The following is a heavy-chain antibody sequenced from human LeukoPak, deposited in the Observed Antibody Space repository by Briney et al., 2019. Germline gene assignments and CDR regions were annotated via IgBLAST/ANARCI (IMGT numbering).Heavy chain of an antibody. V-gene: IGHV1-18*01. CDR3: ARDTHYYGSGTNWFDP. D-gene: IGHD3-10*01. CDR2: ISAYNGNT. CDR1: GHTFTSYG. J-gene: IGHJ5*02. Sequence: ASVKVSCKASGHTFTSYGISWVRQAPGQGLEWMGWISAYNGNTNYAQKLQGRVTMTTDTSTSTAYMELRSLRSDDTAVYYCARDTHYYGSGTNWFDPWGRGTLVTVSS.